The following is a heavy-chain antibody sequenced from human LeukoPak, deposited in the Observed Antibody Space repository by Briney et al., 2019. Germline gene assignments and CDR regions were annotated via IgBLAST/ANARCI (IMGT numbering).Heavy chain of an antibody. CDR2: IYYSGST. V-gene: IGHV4-59*01. CDR1: GGSISSYY. D-gene: IGHD3-22*01. Sequence: PSETLSLTCTVSGGSISSYYWSWIRQPPGKGLEWIGYIYYSGSTNYNPSLKSRVTISVDTSKNQFSLKLSSMTAADTAVYYCARDRGYYDSSGYLDYWGQGTLVTVSS. J-gene: IGHJ4*02. CDR3: ARDRGYYDSSGYLDY.